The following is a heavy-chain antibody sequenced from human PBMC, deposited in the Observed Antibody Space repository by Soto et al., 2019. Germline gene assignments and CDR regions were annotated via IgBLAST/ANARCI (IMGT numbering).Heavy chain of an antibody. Sequence: QVQLVESGGGVVQPGRSLRLSCAASGFTFSSYGMHWVRQAPGKGLEWVAVISYDGSNKYYADSVKGRFTISRDNSKNTLYLQMNSLTAENTAVYYCSKEHDPVLWFGEVSWGQGTLVTVSS. J-gene: IGHJ5*02. CDR2: ISYDGSNK. V-gene: IGHV3-30*18. D-gene: IGHD3-10*01. CDR3: SKEHDPVLWFGEVS. CDR1: GFTFSSYG.